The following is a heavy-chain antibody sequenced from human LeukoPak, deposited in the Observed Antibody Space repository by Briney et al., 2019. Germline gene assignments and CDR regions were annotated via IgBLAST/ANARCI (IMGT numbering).Heavy chain of an antibody. V-gene: IGHV3-30*02. CDR1: GFMFSSYG. Sequence: GGSLRLSCAASGFMFSSYGMHWVRQAPGKGLEWVAFIRYDGNNKHYADSVKGRFTISRDSSKNTLILQMNSLRPEDTAIYYCAKNDGNYCDPWGQGTLVTVSS. J-gene: IGHJ5*02. CDR3: AKNDGNYCDP. CDR2: IRYDGNNK. D-gene: IGHD1-26*01.